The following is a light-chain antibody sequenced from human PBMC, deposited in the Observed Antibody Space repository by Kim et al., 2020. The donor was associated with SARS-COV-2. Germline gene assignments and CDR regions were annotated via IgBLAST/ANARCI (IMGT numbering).Light chain of an antibody. Sequence: ELTQPPSVSVSPGQTASITCSGDKLGDKYACWYQQKPGQSPVLVIYQDSKRPSGIPERFSGSNSGNTATLTISGTQAMDEADYYCQAWDSSTLVFGGGTQLTVL. CDR2: QDS. CDR1: KLGDKY. V-gene: IGLV3-1*01. J-gene: IGLJ3*02. CDR3: QAWDSSTLV.